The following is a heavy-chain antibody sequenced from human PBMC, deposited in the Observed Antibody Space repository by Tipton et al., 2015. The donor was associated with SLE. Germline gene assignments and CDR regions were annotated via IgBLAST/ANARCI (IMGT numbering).Heavy chain of an antibody. J-gene: IGHJ6*02. V-gene: IGHV1-69*05. Sequence: QLVQSGAEVKRPGSSVKVSCKASGGTFSNYGIAWVRQAPGQGLEWMGGIIPIFGAANYAQRFQGRVTITTDESTSTAYMELSSLRSEDTAVYYCARGRDSWSYYYSYYGMDVWGQGTTVTVSS. CDR2: IIPIFGAA. CDR1: GGTFSNYG. CDR3: ARGRDSWSYYYSYYGMDV. D-gene: IGHD6-13*01.